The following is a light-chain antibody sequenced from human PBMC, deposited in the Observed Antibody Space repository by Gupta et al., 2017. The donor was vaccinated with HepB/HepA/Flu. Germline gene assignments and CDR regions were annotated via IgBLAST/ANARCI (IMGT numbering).Light chain of an antibody. J-gene: IGKJ4*01. CDR1: QDITTY. V-gene: IGKV1-5*03. CDR3: QQYDNYPLT. Sequence: DIQMTQSPSTLSASVGDRVTITCRASQDITTYLAWYQQKPGGAPKLPIYDASSLESGVPSGFSGSGSGTEFTLTITSLQPDDFATYYCQQYDNYPLTFGGGTKVEIK. CDR2: DAS.